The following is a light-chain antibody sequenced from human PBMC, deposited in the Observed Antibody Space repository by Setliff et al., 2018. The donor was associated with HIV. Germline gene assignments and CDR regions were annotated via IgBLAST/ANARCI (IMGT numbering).Light chain of an antibody. V-gene: IGLV2-14*01. Sequence: QSALTQPASVSGSPGQSITISCTGTSSDVGGYSYVSWYQQHPGKAPKLIIYEVRNRPSGVSNRFSGSKSGNTASLTIPGLQAEDEADYYCSSYAITNTLPFGTGTKSPS. CDR2: EVR. CDR3: SSYAITNTLP. CDR1: SSDVGGYSY. J-gene: IGLJ1*01.